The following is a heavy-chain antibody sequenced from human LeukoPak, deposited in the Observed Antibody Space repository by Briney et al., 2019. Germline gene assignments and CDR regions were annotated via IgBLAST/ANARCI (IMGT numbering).Heavy chain of an antibody. CDR2: IYYSGST. D-gene: IGHD3-22*01. Sequence: SETLSLTCTVSGGPISSGDYYWSWIRQPPGKGLEWIGYIYYSGSTYYNPSLQSRVTISVDTSKNQFSLKLSSVTAADTAVYYCAREDYYDSSGYYGGVVYWGQGTLVTVSS. V-gene: IGHV4-30-4*01. CDR3: AREDYYDSSGYYGGVVY. J-gene: IGHJ4*02. CDR1: GGPISSGDYY.